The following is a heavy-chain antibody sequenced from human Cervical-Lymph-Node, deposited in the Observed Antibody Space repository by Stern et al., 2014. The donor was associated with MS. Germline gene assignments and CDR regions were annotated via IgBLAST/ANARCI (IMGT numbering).Heavy chain of an antibody. CDR2: LNPSGGRT. Sequence: QVQLGQSGAEVKKPGASVKVSCKASGYSFTSYYMHWVRQAPGQRLEWMGILNPSGGRTNYAQKFQDRVTMTRDTSTSTVYMEMSSLRSEDTALYYCARDGMTAATYYFDFWGQGTVVTVSS. CDR1: GYSFTSYY. J-gene: IGHJ4*02. D-gene: IGHD6-13*01. CDR3: ARDGMTAATYYFDF. V-gene: IGHV1-46*01.